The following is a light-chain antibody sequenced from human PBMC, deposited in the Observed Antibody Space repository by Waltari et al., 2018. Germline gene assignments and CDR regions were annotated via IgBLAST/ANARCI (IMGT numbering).Light chain of an antibody. J-gene: IGLJ2*01. CDR1: SSNIGNDY. V-gene: IGLV1-51*02. CDR2: ENN. Sequence: QSVLTQPPSVSAAPGQKVTISCSGSSSNIGNDYVSSYQQLPGTAPKLFIYENNKRPSGIPDRFSGSKSGTSATLGITGLQTGDEADYYCGTWDTSLSALIFGGGTKLTVL. CDR3: GTWDTSLSALI.